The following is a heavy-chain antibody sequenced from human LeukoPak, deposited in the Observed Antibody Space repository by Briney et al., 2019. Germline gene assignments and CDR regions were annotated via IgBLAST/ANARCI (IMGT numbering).Heavy chain of an antibody. CDR1: GGSISSYY. CDR2: IYYSGST. J-gene: IGHJ5*02. Sequence: SETLSLTRTVSGGSISSYYWSWIRQPPGKGLEWIGYIYYSGSTNYNPSLKSRVTISVDTSKNQFSLKLSSVTAADTAVYYCARAQDWFDPWGQGTLVTVSS. V-gene: IGHV4-59*01. CDR3: ARAQDWFDP.